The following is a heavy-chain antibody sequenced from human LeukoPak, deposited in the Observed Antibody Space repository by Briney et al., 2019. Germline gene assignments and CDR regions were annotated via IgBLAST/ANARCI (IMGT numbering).Heavy chain of an antibody. V-gene: IGHV1-18*01. D-gene: IGHD6-13*01. CDR2: INAYNGNT. CDR1: GYTFTSYG. Sequence: SVNVSRKSSGYTFTSYGISWVRQAPGQGLEWMGWINAYNGNTNYAQKLQGRVTKTTETSTRTATIEAKRLTSDDTAVYYCARDLGYSSSWYDYWGQGTLVTVSS. CDR3: ARDLGYSSSWYDY. J-gene: IGHJ4*02.